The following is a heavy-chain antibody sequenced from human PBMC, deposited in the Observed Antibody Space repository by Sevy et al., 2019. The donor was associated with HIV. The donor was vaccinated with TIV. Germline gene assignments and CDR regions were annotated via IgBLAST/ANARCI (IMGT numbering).Heavy chain of an antibody. J-gene: IGHJ6*02. Sequence: GGSLRLSCAASGFTFSSYSMNWVRQAPGKGLEWVSYISSSSSTIYYADSVKGRFTISREDAKNSLYLQMNSLRDEDTAVYYCAREFTFGGVIVITEYGMDVWGQGTTVTVSS. CDR1: GFTFSSYS. CDR2: ISSSSSTI. D-gene: IGHD3-16*02. V-gene: IGHV3-48*02. CDR3: AREFTFGGVIVITEYGMDV.